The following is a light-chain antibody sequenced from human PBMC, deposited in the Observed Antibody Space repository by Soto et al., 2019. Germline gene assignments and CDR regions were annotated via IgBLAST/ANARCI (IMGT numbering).Light chain of an antibody. V-gene: IGKV3-15*01. J-gene: IGKJ1*01. CDR3: QQYNNWPET. Sequence: EIVMTQSPATLSVSPGERATLSCRASQSVSNNLAWYQQKPGLAPRLLMYGASTRATGIPARFSGSGSGTEVTLTISSLQSEDFAVYYCQQYNNWPETFGRGTKVEIK. CDR1: QSVSNN. CDR2: GAS.